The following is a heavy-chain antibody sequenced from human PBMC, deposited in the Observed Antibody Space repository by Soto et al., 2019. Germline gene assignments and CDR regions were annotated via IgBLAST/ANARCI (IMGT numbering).Heavy chain of an antibody. CDR2: ISTSGSTM. CDR3: ARVLTAGYYYDSSGYTVGYYFDY. D-gene: IGHD3-22*01. V-gene: IGHV3-11*01. CDR1: GFTFTDYY. Sequence: GGSLRLSCAASGFTFTDYYMSWIRQAPGKGLEWVSYISTSGSTMFYADSVKGRFTISRDNAKNSLYLQVNSLRAEDTAVYYCARVLTAGYYYDSSGYTVGYYFDYWSQGTLVTVSS. J-gene: IGHJ4*02.